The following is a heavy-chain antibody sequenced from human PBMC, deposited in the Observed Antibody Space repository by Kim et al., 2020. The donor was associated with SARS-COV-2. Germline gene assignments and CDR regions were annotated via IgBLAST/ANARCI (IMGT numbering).Heavy chain of an antibody. J-gene: IGHJ6*02. V-gene: IGHV4-34*01. CDR2: INHSGST. CDR1: GGSFSGYY. D-gene: IGHD2-15*01. CDR3: ARGRCSGGSCSRYYYYYYYGMDV. Sequence: SETLSLTCAVYGGSFSGYYWSWIRQPPGKGLEWIGEINHSGSTNYNPSLKSRVTISVDTSKNQFSLKLSSGTAADTAVYYCARGRCSGGSCSRYYYYYYYGMDVWGQGTTVTVSS.